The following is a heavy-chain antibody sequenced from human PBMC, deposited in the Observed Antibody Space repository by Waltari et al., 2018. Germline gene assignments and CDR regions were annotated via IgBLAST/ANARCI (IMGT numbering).Heavy chain of an antibody. CDR2: INHSGST. J-gene: IGHJ4*02. CDR1: GGSFSGYY. Sequence: QVQLQQWGAGLLKPSETLSLTCAVYGGSFSGYYWSWIRQPPGKGLGWIGEINHSGSTNYNPSLKSRVTISVDTSKNQFSLKLSSVTAADTAVYYCASSGRNVLRFLEWLPREYYFDCWGQGTLVTVSS. D-gene: IGHD3-3*01. CDR3: ASSGRNVLRFLEWLPREYYFDC. V-gene: IGHV4-34*01.